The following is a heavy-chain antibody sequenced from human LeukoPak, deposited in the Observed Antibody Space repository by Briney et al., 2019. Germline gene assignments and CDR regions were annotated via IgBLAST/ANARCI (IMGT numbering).Heavy chain of an antibody. V-gene: IGHV1-2*02. Sequence: ASVKVSCRASGYTFTDYYMHWVRQAPGQGLEWMGWINPNNGGTNYAQNFQGRVTMTRDTSISTAYMELSGLRSDDTAVYYCARGPHWDPHFDYWGQGTLVTVSS. J-gene: IGHJ4*02. CDR2: INPNNGGT. D-gene: IGHD7-27*01. CDR1: GYTFTDYY. CDR3: ARGPHWDPHFDY.